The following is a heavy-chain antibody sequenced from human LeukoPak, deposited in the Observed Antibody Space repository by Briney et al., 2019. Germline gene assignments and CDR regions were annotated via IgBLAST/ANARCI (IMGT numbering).Heavy chain of an antibody. CDR1: GFSLITYA. D-gene: IGHD5-24*01. Sequence: GGSLRLSCGASGFSLITYAMAWVRQAPGKGLEWVSGISYSGDTTYYADSVRGRFTISRDNSKNVLYLQMNSLRPADTAVYYCAKDKDEDMATPFDYWGQGTLVTVSS. CDR3: AKDKDEDMATPFDY. V-gene: IGHV3-23*01. CDR2: ISYSGDTT. J-gene: IGHJ4*02.